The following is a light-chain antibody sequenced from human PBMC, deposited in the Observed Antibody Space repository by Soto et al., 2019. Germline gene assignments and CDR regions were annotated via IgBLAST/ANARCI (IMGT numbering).Light chain of an antibody. CDR2: DAS. CDR1: QSVSSY. J-gene: IGKJ5*01. V-gene: IGKV3-11*01. Sequence: EIVLTQSPAALSLSPGERATLSCRASQSVSSYLACYQQKPGQAPRLLIYDASNRATGIPARFSGSGSGTDFTLTISSLEPEDFAVYYCQQRSNWPPSITFGQGTRREIK. CDR3: QQRSNWPPSIT.